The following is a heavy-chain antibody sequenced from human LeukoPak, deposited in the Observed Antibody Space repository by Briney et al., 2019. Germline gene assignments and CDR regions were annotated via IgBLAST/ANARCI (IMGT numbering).Heavy chain of an antibody. CDR1: GGSISSSSYY. J-gene: IGHJ6*03. CDR2: IYYSGST. Sequence: PSETLSLTCTVSGGSISSSSYYWGWIRQPPGKGLEWIGSIYYSGSTYYNPSLKSRVAISVDTSKNQFSLKLSSVTAADTAVYYCARQPYCGSSSCAYAPGYFHYYMDVWGTGTTVTVSS. CDR3: ARQPYCGSSSCAYAPGYFHYYMDV. D-gene: IGHD2-2*01. V-gene: IGHV4-39*07.